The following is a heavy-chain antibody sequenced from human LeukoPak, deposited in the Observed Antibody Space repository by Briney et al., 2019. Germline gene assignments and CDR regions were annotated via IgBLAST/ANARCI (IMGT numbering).Heavy chain of an antibody. CDR1: GGSVSSDISY. J-gene: IGHJ5*02. Sequence: SETLSLTCTVSGGSVSSDISYWSWIRQLPGKGLEWIGYIHYSGSTNYNPSLKSRVTISVDTSKNQFSLRLSSVTAADTAVYYCARDSGNWFDPWGQGTLVTVSS. CDR2: IHYSGST. D-gene: IGHD3-10*01. CDR3: ARDSGNWFDP. V-gene: IGHV4-61*01.